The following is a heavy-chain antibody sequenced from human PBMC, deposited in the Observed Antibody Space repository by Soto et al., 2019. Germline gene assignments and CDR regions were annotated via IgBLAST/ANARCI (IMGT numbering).Heavy chain of an antibody. J-gene: IGHJ4*02. Sequence: ASVKVSCKASGYTFTSYGISWVRQAPGQGLEWMGWISAYNGNTNYAQKLQGRVTMTTDTSTSTAYMELRSLRSDDTAVYYCARVPGEEYYYDSSGYYYNFDYWGQGTLVTSPQ. CDR3: ARVPGEEYYYDSSGYYYNFDY. D-gene: IGHD3-22*01. CDR2: ISAYNGNT. V-gene: IGHV1-18*01. CDR1: GYTFTSYG.